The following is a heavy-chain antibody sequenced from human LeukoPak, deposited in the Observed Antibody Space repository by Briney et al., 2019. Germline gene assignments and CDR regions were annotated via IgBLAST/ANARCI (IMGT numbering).Heavy chain of an antibody. V-gene: IGHV4-59*01. D-gene: IGHD5-12*01. Sequence: WETLSLTCTVSGGSIRSYYWSWIRQPPGKGLEWIGYIYYSGSTNYNRSLKSRVTIAVDTSKNQFSLKLSAVTAADTAVYYCAREGIVATIGGLYYYYYMDVWGKGTTVTVSS. CDR3: AREGIVATIGGLYYYYYMDV. CDR1: GGSIRSYY. J-gene: IGHJ6*03. CDR2: IYYSGST.